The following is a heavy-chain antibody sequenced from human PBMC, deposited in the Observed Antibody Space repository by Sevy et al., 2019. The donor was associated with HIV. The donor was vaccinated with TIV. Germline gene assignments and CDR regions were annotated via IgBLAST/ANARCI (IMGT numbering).Heavy chain of an antibody. CDR1: GFTFSSYG. J-gene: IGHJ4*02. V-gene: IGHV3-30*02. D-gene: IGHD1-1*01. CDR2: IVYDESNK. CDR3: AKSSTTGTTGVDY. Sequence: GGSLRLSCAASGFTFSSYGMHWVRQAPGKGLEWVAFIVYDESNKYYTDSVKGRFTISRDNSKNTLYLQMNTLRAEDTAIYYCAKSSTTGTTGVDYWGQGTLVTVSS.